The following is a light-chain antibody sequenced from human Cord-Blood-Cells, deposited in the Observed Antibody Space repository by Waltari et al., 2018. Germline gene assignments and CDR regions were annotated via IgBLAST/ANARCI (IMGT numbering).Light chain of an antibody. CDR2: AAS. CDR3: QQSYSTPRT. J-gene: IGKJ2*01. CDR1: QSISSY. V-gene: IGKV1-39*01. Sequence: DIQMTQSPSSLSASVGDRVTITCRASQSISSYLNWYQQKPEKAPKLLIYAASSLQSGVPSRFSGSVSGTDFTLTISSLQPEDFATYYCQQSYSTPRTFGQGTKLEIK.